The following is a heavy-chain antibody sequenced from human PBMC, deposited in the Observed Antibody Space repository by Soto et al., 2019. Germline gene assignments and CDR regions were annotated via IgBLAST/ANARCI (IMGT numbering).Heavy chain of an antibody. CDR2: VSYGGST. CDR3: ARTDIGNWFDP. D-gene: IGHD2-15*01. J-gene: IGHJ5*02. Sequence: PSETLSLTCTVSGDSISSSDYYWGWIRQPPGKGLEWIGSVSYGGSTYYNPPLKSRVTISVDTSRNQFSLKLSSVTAADTAVYYCARTDIGNWFDPWGQGTLVTVSS. CDR1: GDSISSSDYY. V-gene: IGHV4-39*01.